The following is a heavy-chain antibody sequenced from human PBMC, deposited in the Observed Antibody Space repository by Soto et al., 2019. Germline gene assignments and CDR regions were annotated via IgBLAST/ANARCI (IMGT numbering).Heavy chain of an antibody. Sequence: EVQLVESGGGLIQPGGSLRLSCAASGFTVSGNYMSWVRQAPGRGLEWVSTIYSSGTTYYADSVKGRFTISRDTSKNTLSLKMNSLRAEDAAVYFCARVNVVVVAATLEYEYYFDYWGQGTLVTVSS. D-gene: IGHD2-15*01. CDR1: GFTVSGNY. CDR2: IYSSGTT. J-gene: IGHJ4*02. V-gene: IGHV3-53*01. CDR3: ARVNVVVVAATLEYEYYFDY.